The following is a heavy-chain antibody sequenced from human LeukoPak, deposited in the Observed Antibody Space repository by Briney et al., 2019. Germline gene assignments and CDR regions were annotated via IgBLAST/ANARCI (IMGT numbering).Heavy chain of an antibody. CDR1: GFTFSGSA. CDR3: TSTSGYDPYYYYYGMDV. Sequence: GGSLKLSCAASGFTFSGSAMHWVRQASGKGLEWVGRIRSKANSYATAYAASVKGRFTISRDDSKNTAYLQMNSLKTEDTAVYYCTSTSGYDPYYYYYGMDVWGQGTTVTVSS. J-gene: IGHJ6*02. CDR2: IRSKANSYAT. D-gene: IGHD5-12*01. V-gene: IGHV3-73*01.